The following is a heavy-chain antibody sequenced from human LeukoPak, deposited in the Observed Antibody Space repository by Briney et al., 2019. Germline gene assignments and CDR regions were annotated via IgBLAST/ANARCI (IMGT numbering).Heavy chain of an antibody. CDR1: GGSISNYY. J-gene: IGHJ3*02. D-gene: IGHD3-10*01. CDR2: IFYSGST. CDR3: AKSNGYGLIDI. V-gene: IGHV4-39*07. Sequence: PSETLSLTCTVSGGSISNYYWGWVRQPPGKALEWIGNIFYSGSTYYSPSLKSRVTISLDTSRNQFSLKLNSVTAADTAVYYCAKSNGYGLIDIWGQGTMVTVSS.